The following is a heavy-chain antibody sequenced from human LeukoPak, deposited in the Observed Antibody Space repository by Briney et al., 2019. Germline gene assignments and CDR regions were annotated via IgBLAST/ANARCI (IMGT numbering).Heavy chain of an antibody. V-gene: IGHV3-23*01. CDR2: ISGSGGST. D-gene: IGHD3-16*01. CDR1: GFTFSSYA. Sequence: GGSLRLSCAASGFTFSSYAMSGGRQAPGGGLERVSAISGSGGSTYYADSVKGRFTISRDNSKNTLYLQMNSLRAEDTAVYYCARTMGLGPGGHFDYWGQGTLVTVSA. J-gene: IGHJ4*02. CDR3: ARTMGLGPGGHFDY.